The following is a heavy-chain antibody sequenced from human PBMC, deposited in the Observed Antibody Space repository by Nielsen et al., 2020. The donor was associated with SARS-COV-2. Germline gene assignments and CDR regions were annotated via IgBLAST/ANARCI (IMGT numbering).Heavy chain of an antibody. Sequence: SLKISCAASGFIFDDHAMHWVRQVPGKGLEWVSGVSWNSGGTGYADSVKGRFTISRDNAKNSLDLQMNSLRDEDTAVYYCARDLELLTNYYALDYWGQGTLVTVSS. V-gene: IGHV3-9*01. CDR2: VSWNSGGT. D-gene: IGHD3-9*01. CDR3: ARDLELLTNYYALDY. CDR1: GFIFDDHA. J-gene: IGHJ4*02.